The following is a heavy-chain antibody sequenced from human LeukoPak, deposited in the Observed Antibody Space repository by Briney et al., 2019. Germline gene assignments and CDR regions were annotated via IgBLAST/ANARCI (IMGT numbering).Heavy chain of an antibody. J-gene: IGHJ6*03. Sequence: GGSLRLSCAASGFTFSSYAMTWVRQAPGKGLEWVSAMSVIGGSTYYADSVEGRFTISRDNSKNTLYLQMNSLRAEDTAVYYCAKDQTYGSMDVWGKGITVTVSS. D-gene: IGHD4-17*01. V-gene: IGHV3-23*01. CDR3: AKDQTYGSMDV. CDR1: GFTFSSYA. CDR2: MSVIGGST.